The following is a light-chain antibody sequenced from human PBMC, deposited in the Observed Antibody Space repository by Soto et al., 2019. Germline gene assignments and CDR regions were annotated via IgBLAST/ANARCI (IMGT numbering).Light chain of an antibody. CDR1: QGVGTW. Sequence: DIQMTQSPSTLSASVGGRVTITCRASQGVGTWVAWYQQKPGKAPKLLIFGASNLESGVPSTFSGSGSATEFTLTIATLQPYDFATYFCQHYHRNMWSFGPGTKADIK. CDR3: QHYHRNMWS. J-gene: IGKJ1*01. V-gene: IGKV1-5*01. CDR2: GAS.